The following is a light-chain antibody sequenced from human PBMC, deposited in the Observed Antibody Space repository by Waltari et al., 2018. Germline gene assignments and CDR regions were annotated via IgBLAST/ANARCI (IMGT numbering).Light chain of an antibody. CDR3: QQLYSYPLT. V-gene: IGKV1-9*01. CDR1: QGFSSN. CDR2: AAS. J-gene: IGKJ4*01. Sequence: IQLTQSPSSLSASVGHRVTITCRASQGFSSNLAWFQQRPGKAPTLLIYAASTLQSGVPSRFSGSGSGTDFTLTITSLQPEDFATYYCQQLYSYPLTFGGGTKVEIK.